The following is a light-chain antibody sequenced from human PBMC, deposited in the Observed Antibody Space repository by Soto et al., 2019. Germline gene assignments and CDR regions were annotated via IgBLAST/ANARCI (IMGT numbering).Light chain of an antibody. CDR3: QSYDSRLSGAV. Sequence: QSVLTQPPSVSGAPGQRVTISCTGSSSNIGAGYDVHWYQQLPGTAPKLLIYGNSNRPSGVPDRFSGSKSVTSASLAITGLQAEDEADYYCQSYDSRLSGAVFGGGTEPTVL. CDR1: SSNIGAGYD. J-gene: IGLJ2*01. V-gene: IGLV1-40*01. CDR2: GNS.